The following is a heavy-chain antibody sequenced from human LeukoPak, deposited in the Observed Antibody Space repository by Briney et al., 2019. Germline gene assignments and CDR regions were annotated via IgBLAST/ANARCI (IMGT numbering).Heavy chain of an antibody. CDR2: IKDADAKP. CDR3: AKVLLWEQQLGGIDY. CDR1: GLAVSTSV. D-gene: IGHD6-13*01. J-gene: IGHJ4*02. V-gene: IGHV3-23*01. Sequence: GGSLRLSCATSGLAVSTSVIYWFRQAPGKGLEWVSDIKDADAKPSYADSVKGRFTISRDNSKNTLYLQMNSLRAEDTAVYYCAKVLLWEQQLGGIDYWGQGALVTVSS.